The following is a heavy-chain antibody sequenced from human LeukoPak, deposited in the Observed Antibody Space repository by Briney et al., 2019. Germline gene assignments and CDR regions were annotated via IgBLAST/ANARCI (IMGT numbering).Heavy chain of an antibody. CDR2: ISSSSSYI. CDR1: GFTFSSYS. D-gene: IGHD3-10*01. CDR3: ARDLSGAVDYYYYYMYV. Sequence: GSLRLSCAASGFTFSSYSMNWVSQAPGKELEWVSSISSSSSYIYYAASVKSRFTISRDTAKNSLYLQMNSVRAADTAVYYCARDLSGAVDYYYYYMYVWGKGTTVTVSS. J-gene: IGHJ6*03. V-gene: IGHV3-21*01.